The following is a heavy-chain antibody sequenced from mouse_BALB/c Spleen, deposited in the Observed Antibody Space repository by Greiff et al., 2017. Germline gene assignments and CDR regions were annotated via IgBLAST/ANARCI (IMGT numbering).Heavy chain of an antibody. V-gene: IGHV1-4*01. CDR1: GYTFTSYT. J-gene: IGHJ4*01. Sequence: QVQLQQSGAELARPGASVKMSCKASGYTFTSYTMHWVKQRPGQGLEWIGYINPSSGYTNYNQKFKDKATFTVDKSSSTAYMQLSSLTSEDSAVYYCSRGDYYAMGCWGQGTSVTVSS. CDR3: SRGDYYAMGC. CDR2: INPSSGYT.